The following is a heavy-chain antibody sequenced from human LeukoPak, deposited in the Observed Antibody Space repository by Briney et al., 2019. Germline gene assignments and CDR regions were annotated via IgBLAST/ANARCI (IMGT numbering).Heavy chain of an antibody. D-gene: IGHD2-21*02. V-gene: IGHV1-8*01. CDR2: MNPNSGNT. CDR3: ARGRHIVVVTATDY. J-gene: IGHJ4*02. CDR1: GYTFTSYD. Sequence: PSVKVSCKASGYTFTSYDINWVRQATGQGLEWMGWMNPNSGNTGYAQKFQGRVTMTRNTSISTAYMELSSLRSEDTAVYYCARGRHIVVVTATDYWGQGTLVTVSS.